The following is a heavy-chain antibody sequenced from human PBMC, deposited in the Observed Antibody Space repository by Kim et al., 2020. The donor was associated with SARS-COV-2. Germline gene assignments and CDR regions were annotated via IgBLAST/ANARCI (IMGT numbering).Heavy chain of an antibody. CDR3: AKDHGSGWWFEYYYYGM. V-gene: IGHV3-30*18. D-gene: IGHD6-19*01. Sequence: GGSLRLSCAASGFTFSSYGMHWVRQAPGKGLEWVAVISYDGSNKYYADSVKGRFTISRDNSKNTLYLQMNSLRAEDTAVYYCAKDHGSGWWFEYYYYGM. CDR2: ISYDGSNK. J-gene: IGHJ6*01. CDR1: GFTFSSYG.